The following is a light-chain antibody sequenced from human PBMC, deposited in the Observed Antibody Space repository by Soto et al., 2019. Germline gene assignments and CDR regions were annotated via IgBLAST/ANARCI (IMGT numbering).Light chain of an antibody. V-gene: IGKV2-28*01. CDR2: LGS. J-gene: IGKJ4*01. CDR1: QSLLHXNGYNC. Sequence: DIVMTQSPLSLPVTPGEPASIXCRSSQSLLHXNGYNCLDWYLQKPGQSPQLLIYLGSNRASGVPDRFSGSGSGTDFTLKISRVEAEDVGVYYCMQALQTPVTFGGGTKVEIK. CDR3: MQALQTPVT.